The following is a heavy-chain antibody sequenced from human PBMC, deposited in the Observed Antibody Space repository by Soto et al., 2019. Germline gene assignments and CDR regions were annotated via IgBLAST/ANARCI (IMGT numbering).Heavy chain of an antibody. Sequence: SETLSLACTVSGGSISSGDYYWSWIRQPPGKCLGWIGYSYYSGSTYYNPSLKSRVTIXXXTXXXXXSLXLXXVTAADTAVYYCARGVTPLRCDIWGQGTMVT. V-gene: IGHV4-30-4*01. CDR3: ARGVTPLRCDI. CDR2: SYYSGST. J-gene: IGHJ3*02. D-gene: IGHD3-16*01. CDR1: GGSISSGDYY.